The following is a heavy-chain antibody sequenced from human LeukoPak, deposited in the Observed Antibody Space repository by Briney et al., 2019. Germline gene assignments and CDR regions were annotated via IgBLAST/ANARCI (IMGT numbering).Heavy chain of an antibody. J-gene: IGHJ6*03. CDR1: GGTFSSYA. V-gene: IGHV1-69*05. CDR2: IIPIFGTA. CDR3: VREAAPTIFGVVIPHTDV. Sequence: SVKVSCKASGGTFSSYAISWVRQAPGQGLEWMGRIIPIFGTANYAQKFQGRVTITTDESTSTAYMELSSLRSEDTAVYYCVREAAPTIFGVVIPHTDVWGKGTTVTVSS. D-gene: IGHD3-3*01.